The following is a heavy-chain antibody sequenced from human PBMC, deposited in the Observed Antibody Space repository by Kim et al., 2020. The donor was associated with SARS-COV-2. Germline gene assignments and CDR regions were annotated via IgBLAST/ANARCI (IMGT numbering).Heavy chain of an antibody. CDR3: AKDDHRRIRSGWYYNWFDP. J-gene: IGHJ5*02. V-gene: IGHV3-23*01. D-gene: IGHD6-19*01. Sequence: GRFTISRDNSKNTLYLQMNSLRAEDTAVYYCAKDDHRRIRSGWYYNWFDPWGQGTLVTVSS.